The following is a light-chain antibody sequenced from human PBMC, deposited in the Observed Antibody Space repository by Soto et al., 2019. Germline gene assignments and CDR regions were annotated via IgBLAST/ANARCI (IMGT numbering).Light chain of an antibody. J-gene: IGKJ5*01. V-gene: IGKV1-39*01. CDR3: QQSYSTPFT. Sequence: DIQMTQSPSSLSASVGARVTITCRASQSISSYLNWYQQKPGKAPKLLIYAASSLQSGIPPRFSGSGSGTDFTLTISTLQPEDFATYYCQQSYSTPFTFGQGTRLEIK. CDR2: AAS. CDR1: QSISSY.